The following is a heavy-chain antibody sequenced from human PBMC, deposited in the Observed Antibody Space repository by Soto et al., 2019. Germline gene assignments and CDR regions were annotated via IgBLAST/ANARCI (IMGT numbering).Heavy chain of an antibody. J-gene: IGHJ5*02. V-gene: IGHV5-10-1*01. CDR3: ARLYETSNYYFLAWFDP. CDR2: IDPDDSYS. CDR1: GYNFTANW. Sequence: LKISCKTSGYNFTANWIAWVRQVPGKGLEYMGRIDPDDSYSNYSPSFEGHVTLSVDKSVNTAFLQWSSLRASDTAMYYCARLYETSNYYFLAWFDPWGQGTLVTVSS. D-gene: IGHD3-22*01.